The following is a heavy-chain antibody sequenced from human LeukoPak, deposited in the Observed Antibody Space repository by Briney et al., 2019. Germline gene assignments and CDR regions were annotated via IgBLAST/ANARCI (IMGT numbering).Heavy chain of an antibody. Sequence: AGSLRRSGAASGFTVSRYSMNWVRQAPGKGLEWVSSISTSSSYIYYADSVKGRFTSARDNAKNSLDLQMNSLRAEDTAVYYCARDSATVTSTSSWFDPWGQGTLVTVSS. CDR1: GFTVSRYS. CDR3: ARDSATVTSTSSWFDP. J-gene: IGHJ5*02. V-gene: IGHV3-21*01. D-gene: IGHD4-17*01. CDR2: ISTSSSYI.